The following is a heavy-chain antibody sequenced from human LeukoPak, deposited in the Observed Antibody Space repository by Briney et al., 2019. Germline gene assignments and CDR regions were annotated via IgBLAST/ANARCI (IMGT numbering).Heavy chain of an antibody. CDR2: IYYSGST. CDR3: ARGPMVRGVYYFDP. Sequence: SVTLSLTCTVSGGSISSGGYYWSWIGQHPGKGLEWIGYIYYSGSTYYNPSLKSRVTISVDTSKNQFSLKLSSVTAADTAVYYCARGPMVRGVYYFDPWGQGTLVTVSS. V-gene: IGHV4-31*03. J-gene: IGHJ5*02. D-gene: IGHD3-10*01. CDR1: GGSISSGGYY.